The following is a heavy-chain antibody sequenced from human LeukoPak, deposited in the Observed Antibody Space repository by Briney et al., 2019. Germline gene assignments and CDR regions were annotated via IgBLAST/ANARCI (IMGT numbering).Heavy chain of an antibody. D-gene: IGHD3-22*01. CDR2: ITGTGGST. V-gene: IGHV3-23*01. Sequence: PGGSLRLSCAASGFTFSSYAMSWVRQAPGKGLEWVSGITGTGGSTYYADSVKGRFTISRDNSKNTLYLQMNSLRAEDTAVYYCAMIVVVITRGMDVWGQGTTVTVSS. CDR3: AMIVVVITRGMDV. J-gene: IGHJ6*02. CDR1: GFTFSSYA.